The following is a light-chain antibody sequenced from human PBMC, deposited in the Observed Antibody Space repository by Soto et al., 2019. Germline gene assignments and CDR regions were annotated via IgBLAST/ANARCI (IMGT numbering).Light chain of an antibody. CDR3: QQYGSSSYT. Sequence: EIVLTQSPGTLSLSPGERPTLSCRASQSVSSSYLAWYQQKPGQAPRLLIYGASSRATATPDRFRGSGSGTDFALTISRLEPEDFAVYYCQQYGSSSYTFGQGTKLEIK. V-gene: IGKV3-20*01. J-gene: IGKJ2*01. CDR2: GAS. CDR1: QSVSSSY.